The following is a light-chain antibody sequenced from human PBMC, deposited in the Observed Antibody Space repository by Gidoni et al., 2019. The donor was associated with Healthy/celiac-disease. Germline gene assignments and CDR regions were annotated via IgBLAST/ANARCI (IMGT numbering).Light chain of an antibody. V-gene: IGLV3-25*03. CDR1: ALPKQY. J-gene: IGLJ2*01. CDR2: KDS. Sequence: SYELTQPPSVSVSPGQTARITFSGDALPKQYAYWYQQKPGQAPVLGLYKDSERPSGIPERFSGSSSGTTVTLTISGVQAEDEADYYCQSADSSGTPVFGGGTKLTVL. CDR3: QSADSSGTPV.